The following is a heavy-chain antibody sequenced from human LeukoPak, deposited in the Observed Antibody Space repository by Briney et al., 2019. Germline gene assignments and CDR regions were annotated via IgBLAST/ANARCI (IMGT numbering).Heavy chain of an antibody. V-gene: IGHV1-18*01. CDR2: ISAYNGNT. Sequence: GASVKVSCKASGYTFTSYGISWVRQAPGQGLEWMGWISAYNGNTNYAQKLQGRVTMTTDTSTSTAYMELRSLRSDDTAVYYCAREAGSGSSPIGYFDYWGQGTLVTVSS. CDR3: AREAGSGSSPIGYFDY. D-gene: IGHD6-19*01. J-gene: IGHJ4*02. CDR1: GYTFTSYG.